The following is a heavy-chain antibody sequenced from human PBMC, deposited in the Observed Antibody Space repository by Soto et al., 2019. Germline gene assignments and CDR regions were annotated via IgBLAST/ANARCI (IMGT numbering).Heavy chain of an antibody. D-gene: IGHD3-10*01. CDR3: ATRFKSAGWLDS. Sequence: QVQLVQSGPEVKKPGASVKVSCKASGYTFTTYAIHWVRQAPGQGLEWMGWINAGNGNTEFSERFRGRVTITRDTSASTAHMRLTGLTSEDTAVYYYATRFKSAGWLDSWGQGTLVTVSS. V-gene: IGHV1-3*01. CDR2: INAGNGNT. CDR1: GYTFTTYA. J-gene: IGHJ5*01.